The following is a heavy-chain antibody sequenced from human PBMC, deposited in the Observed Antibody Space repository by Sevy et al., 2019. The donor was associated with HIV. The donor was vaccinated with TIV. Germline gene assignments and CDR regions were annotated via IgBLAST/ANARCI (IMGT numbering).Heavy chain of an antibody. Sequence: GGSLRLSCAASGFTFSGSAMHWVRQASGKGLEWIGRIKNKGNNYATAYGASVKGRFTISRDDSKNTAYLQMNSLKTEELAMYYCARHYIDCSGGSCSSEYFDYWGQGTLVTVSS. CDR1: GFTFSGSA. V-gene: IGHV3-73*01. CDR2: IKNKGNNYAT. D-gene: IGHD2-15*01. CDR3: ARHYIDCSGGSCSSEYFDY. J-gene: IGHJ4*02.